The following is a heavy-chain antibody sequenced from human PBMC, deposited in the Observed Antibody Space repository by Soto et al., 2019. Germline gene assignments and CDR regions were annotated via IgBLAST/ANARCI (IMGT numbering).Heavy chain of an antibody. J-gene: IGHJ6*02. D-gene: IGHD6-6*01. Sequence: PAQTLSLTCAISGDSVSSNSAAWDWIRQSPSRGLEWVGRTYYRSKWYNDYAVSVKSRRTINPDTSKNQFSLQLNSVTPEDTAVYYCARGGGHSSSPLNYYGMDVWGQGTKVTVSS. V-gene: IGHV6-1*01. CDR3: ARGGGHSSSPLNYYGMDV. CDR2: TYYRSKWYN. CDR1: GDSVSSNSAA.